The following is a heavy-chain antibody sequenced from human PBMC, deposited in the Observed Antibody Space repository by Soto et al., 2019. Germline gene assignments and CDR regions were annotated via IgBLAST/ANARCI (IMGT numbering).Heavy chain of an antibody. Sequence: SETLSLTCAAYGGSFSGYYWSWIRQPPGKGLEWIGEINHSGSTNYNPSLKSRVTISVDTSKNQFSLKLSSVTAADTAVYYCARGLVWPARWFDPWGQGTLVTVSS. V-gene: IGHV4-34*01. CDR3: ARGLVWPARWFDP. CDR2: INHSGST. D-gene: IGHD3-16*01. CDR1: GGSFSGYY. J-gene: IGHJ5*02.